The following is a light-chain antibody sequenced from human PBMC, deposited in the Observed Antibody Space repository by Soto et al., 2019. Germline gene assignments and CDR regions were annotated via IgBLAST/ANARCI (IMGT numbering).Light chain of an antibody. Sequence: DIQMTQSPSSVSASVGDTVSIACRASQGISSWLAWYQQKPGKAPKVLIYGASILQSGVPSRFSGSGSGTDFTLTISILQPEDFATYFCLQSNHFPLTFGGGTKVDIK. CDR1: QGISSW. CDR3: LQSNHFPLT. CDR2: GAS. V-gene: IGKV1-12*01. J-gene: IGKJ4*01.